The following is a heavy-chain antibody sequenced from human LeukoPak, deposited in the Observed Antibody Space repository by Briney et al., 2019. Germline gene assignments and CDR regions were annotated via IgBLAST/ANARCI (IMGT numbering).Heavy chain of an antibody. V-gene: IGHV3-30*18. J-gene: IGHJ4*02. D-gene: IGHD2-15*01. Sequence: GGSLRPSCAASGFTFSSYGMHWVRQAPGKGLEREAVISYDGSNKYYADSVKGRFTISRDNSKNTLYLQMNSLRAEDTAVYYCAKSYCSGGSCYGYFDYWGQGTLVTVSS. CDR1: GFTFSSYG. CDR2: ISYDGSNK. CDR3: AKSYCSGGSCYGYFDY.